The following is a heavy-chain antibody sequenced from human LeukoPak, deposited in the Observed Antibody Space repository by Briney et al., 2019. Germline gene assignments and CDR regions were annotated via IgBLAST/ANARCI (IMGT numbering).Heavy chain of an antibody. D-gene: IGHD2-15*01. J-gene: IGHJ5*02. CDR1: VVTFSSYA. CDR2: IIPIFGIA. Sequence: ASVRVSCTASVVTFSSYAISWVRQAPGPGLESMGRIIPIFGIANYAQKFQGGVTITADKSTSTAYLELSSLRSEDTAVYYCALRYCSGGSCYSGAWFDPWGQGTLVTVSS. CDR3: ALRYCSGGSCYSGAWFDP. V-gene: IGHV1-69*04.